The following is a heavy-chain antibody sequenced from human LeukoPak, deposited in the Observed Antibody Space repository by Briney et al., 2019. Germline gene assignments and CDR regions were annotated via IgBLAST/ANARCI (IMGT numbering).Heavy chain of an antibody. CDR1: GFTFSSYW. V-gene: IGHV3-23*01. D-gene: IGHD6-19*01. J-gene: IGHJ4*02. CDR3: ARRSGIAVAGAFDY. Sequence: PGGSLRLSCAASGFTFSSYWMHWVRQAPGKGLEWVSGISGSGDSTYYADSVKGRFTISRDNSKNTLYLQMNSLRAEDTAVYYCARRSGIAVAGAFDYWGQGTLVTVSS. CDR2: ISGSGDST.